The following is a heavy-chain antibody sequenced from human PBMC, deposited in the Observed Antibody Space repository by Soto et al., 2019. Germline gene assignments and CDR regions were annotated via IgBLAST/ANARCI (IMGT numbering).Heavy chain of an antibody. CDR2: ISATGGST. Sequence: GSLRLSCAASGFTFNNYAMNWVRQAPGKGLEWVATISATGGSTYYADSVKGRFTISRDNSKNTLYLQMNGLRVEDTAVYYCSKDRLAGNFDYWGQGT. CDR1: GFTFNNYA. CDR3: SKDRLAGNFDY. V-gene: IGHV3-23*01. J-gene: IGHJ4*02.